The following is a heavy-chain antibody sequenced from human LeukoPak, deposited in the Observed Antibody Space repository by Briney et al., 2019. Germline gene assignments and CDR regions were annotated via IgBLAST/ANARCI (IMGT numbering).Heavy chain of an antibody. CDR3: TRRRGGWGEGEFDF. CDR1: GGSISGVY. CDR2: IHTSGST. Sequence: PSETLSLTCTVSGGSISGVYWNWIRQPPRKGLEWVGYIHTSGSTSFNPSLKSRLSFSTDTSKNQVSLRLSSVTATDTAVYYCTRRRGGWGEGEFDFWGQGIPVTVST. D-gene: IGHD3-16*01. V-gene: IGHV4-4*09. J-gene: IGHJ4*02.